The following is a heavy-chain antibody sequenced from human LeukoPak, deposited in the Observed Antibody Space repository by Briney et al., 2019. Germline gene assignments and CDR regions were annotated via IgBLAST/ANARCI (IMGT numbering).Heavy chain of an antibody. CDR2: IYYSGST. CDR3: ARASDSCGLAAYYYYGMDV. V-gene: IGHV4-39*01. J-gene: IGHJ6*02. CDR1: GGSISSSSYY. D-gene: IGHD5-18*01. Sequence: SETLSLTCTVSGGSISSSSYYWGWIRQPPGKGLEWIGSIYYSGSTYYNPSLKSRVTISVDTSKNQFSLKLSSVTAADTAVYYCARASDSCGLAAYYYYGMDVWGQGTTVTVSS.